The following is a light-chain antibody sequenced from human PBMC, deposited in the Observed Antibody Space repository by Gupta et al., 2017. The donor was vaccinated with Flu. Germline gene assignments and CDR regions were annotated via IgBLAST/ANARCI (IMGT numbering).Light chain of an antibody. CDR3: HHYNNWPPP. CDR1: QRVINR. CDR2: STS. V-gene: IGKV3D-15*03. J-gene: IGKJ1*01. Sequence: AESVALSCRASQRVINRLAWYQQEPGQAPRLLIHSTSIRATDIPARFTGNRSGTEFTLTISILQSDDAAIYHCHHYNNWPPPFGKGTTVEL.